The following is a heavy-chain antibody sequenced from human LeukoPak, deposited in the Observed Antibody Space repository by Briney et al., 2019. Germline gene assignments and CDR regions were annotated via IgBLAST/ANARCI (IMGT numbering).Heavy chain of an antibody. J-gene: IGHJ3*02. CDR1: GFTFSNYA. CDR3: AKGYTVTTSTFDI. V-gene: IGHV3-23*01. D-gene: IGHD4-17*01. Sequence: HPGGSLRLSCAASGFTFSNYAMNWVRQAPGKGLEWVSVISAFSSNTYYADSVKGRFTISRDNSNNTLYPQMNSLRAEDTAVYYCAKGYTVTTSTFDIWGQGTMVTVSS. CDR2: ISAFSSNT.